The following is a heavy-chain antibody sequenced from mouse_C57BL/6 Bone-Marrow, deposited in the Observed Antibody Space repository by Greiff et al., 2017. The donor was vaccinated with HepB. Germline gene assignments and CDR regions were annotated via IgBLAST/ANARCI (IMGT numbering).Heavy chain of an antibody. CDR3: TRRTMVTADWCVGV. CDR2: IYPGDGDT. Sequence: QVQLQQSGPELVKPGASVKISCKASGYAFSSSWMNWVKQRPGKGLEWIGRIYPGDGDTNYNGKFKGKATLTADKSSSTDYMELSSLTCEDSAVYCCTRRTMVTADWCVGVWGTRNTVNGSS. V-gene: IGHV1-82*01. CDR1: GYAFSSSW. D-gene: IGHD2-2*01. J-gene: IGHJ1*03.